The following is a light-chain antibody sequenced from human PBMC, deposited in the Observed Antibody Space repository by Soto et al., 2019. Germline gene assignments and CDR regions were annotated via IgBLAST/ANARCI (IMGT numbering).Light chain of an antibody. Sequence: QSALTQPASVSGSPGQSITISCTGTSSDVGYYNHVSWYQQYPGKAPKLMIYEVSDRPSGVSNRFSGSKSGNTASLTISGLQAEDEADYYCSSFKTSEPWVFGGGTKLTVL. CDR2: EVS. V-gene: IGLV2-14*01. J-gene: IGLJ2*01. CDR3: SSFKTSEPWV. CDR1: SSDVGYYNH.